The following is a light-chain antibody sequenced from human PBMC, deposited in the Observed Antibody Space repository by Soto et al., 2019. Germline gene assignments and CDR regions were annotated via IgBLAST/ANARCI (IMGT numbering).Light chain of an antibody. CDR2: TAS. CDR3: QQLNRYPLT. V-gene: IGKV1-9*01. CDR1: QGITSF. Sequence: DIQLTQSPSFLSASVGDRVIITCRASQGITSFLAWYQQIPGKAPKLLIYTASTLQSGVPPRFSGSGSGTEFTLTISSLQPEDFGTYYCQQLNRYPLTFGGGTRVAIK. J-gene: IGKJ4*01.